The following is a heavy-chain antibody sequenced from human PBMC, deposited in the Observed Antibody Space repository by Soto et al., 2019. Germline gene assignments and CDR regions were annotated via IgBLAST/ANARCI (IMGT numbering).Heavy chain of an antibody. Sequence: SVKVSCKASGGTFSSYAISWVRQAPGQGLEWMGGIIPIFGTANYAQKFQGRVTITADESTSTAYMELSSLRSEDTAVYYCASVRYCSSTSCSNWFDPWGQGTLVTVSS. D-gene: IGHD2-2*01. CDR2: IIPIFGTA. V-gene: IGHV1-69*13. CDR1: GGTFSSYA. J-gene: IGHJ5*02. CDR3: ASVRYCSSTSCSNWFDP.